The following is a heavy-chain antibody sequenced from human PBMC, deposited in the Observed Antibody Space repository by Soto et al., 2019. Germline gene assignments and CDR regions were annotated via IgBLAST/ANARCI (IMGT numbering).Heavy chain of an antibody. CDR2: ISGSGGST. V-gene: IGHV3-23*01. CDR3: AKDSSIPNNYYDSSGSSYNWFDP. D-gene: IGHD3-22*01. CDR1: GFTFSSYA. J-gene: IGHJ5*02. Sequence: GGSLRLSCAASGFTFSSYAMSWVRQAPGKGLEWVSAISGSGGSTYYADSVKGRFTISRDNSKNTLDLQMNSLRAEDTAVYYCAKDSSIPNNYYDSSGSSYNWFDPWGQGTLVTVSS.